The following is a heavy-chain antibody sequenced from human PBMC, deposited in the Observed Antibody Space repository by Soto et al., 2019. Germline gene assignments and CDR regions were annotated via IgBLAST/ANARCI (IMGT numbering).Heavy chain of an antibody. CDR1: GFTFSSFG. Sequence: QVQVVESGGGVVQPGSSLRRSCAASGFTFSSFGMHWVRQAPGKGLEWVSVTWYDGSKKSYRDSVKGRFTISRDNSRKTVYLHMNSLIAADTAGYYCAREALYYCLWSGYHRSRNGMDVWCQGTTVTVYS. V-gene: IGHV3-33*01. D-gene: IGHD3-3*01. CDR3: AREALYYCLWSGYHRSRNGMDV. J-gene: IGHJ6*02. CDR2: TWYDGSKK.